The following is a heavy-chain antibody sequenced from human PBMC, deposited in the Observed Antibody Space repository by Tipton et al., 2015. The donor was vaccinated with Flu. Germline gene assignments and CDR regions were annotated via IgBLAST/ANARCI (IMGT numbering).Heavy chain of an antibody. CDR3: AKEYGDFGGFDY. J-gene: IGHJ4*02. V-gene: IGHV3-30*18. CDR1: GFSFSFYA. Sequence: QVQLVQSGGGVVQPGGSLRLSCAASGFSFSFYAMHWVRQAPGKGLEWVAVISPDGSEKFHAESVRGRFTISRGNDKNRLFLQMDNLRTEDTAVYYCAKEYGDFGGFDYWGQGTLVTVSS. CDR2: ISPDGSEK. D-gene: IGHD4-17*01.